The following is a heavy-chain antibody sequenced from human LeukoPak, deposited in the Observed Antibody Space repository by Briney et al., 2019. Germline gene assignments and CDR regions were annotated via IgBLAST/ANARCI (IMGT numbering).Heavy chain of an antibody. CDR2: IWYDGTNK. CDR3: AKDRSRSSWLDDAFDI. Sequence: GRSLRLSCAASGFTFSNYGMHWVRQAPGKGLEWVAVIWYDGTNKYYADSVKGRFTISRDNSKNMLYLQMNSLRAEDTAVYYCAKDRSRSSWLDDAFDIWGQGTMVTVSS. CDR1: GFTFSNYG. J-gene: IGHJ3*02. D-gene: IGHD6-13*01. V-gene: IGHV3-33*06.